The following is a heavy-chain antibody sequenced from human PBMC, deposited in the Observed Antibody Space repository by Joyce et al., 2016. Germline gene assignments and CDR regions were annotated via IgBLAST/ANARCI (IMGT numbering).Heavy chain of an antibody. J-gene: IGHJ4*02. D-gene: IGHD3-16*01. V-gene: IGHV3-30*18. CDR2: ISYDGSEK. CDR1: GFTFSYYG. CDR3: AKGLGDSVRGDFDY. Sequence: QVQLVESGGGVVQPGRSLRLSCAASGFTFSYYGMHWVRQARGKGLEWVAAISYDGSEKWYADSVKGRSIISRDESKTTLYLQMNSLRADDTALYYCAKGLGDSVRGDFDYWGQGTLVTVSS.